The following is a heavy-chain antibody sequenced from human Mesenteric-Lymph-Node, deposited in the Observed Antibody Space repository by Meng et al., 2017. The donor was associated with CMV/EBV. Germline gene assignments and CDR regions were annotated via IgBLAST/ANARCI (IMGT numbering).Heavy chain of an antibody. J-gene: IGHJ4*02. Sequence: GESLKISCAASGFTVTSNYMTWVRQAPGKGLEWVAVISYDGSNKYYADSVKGRFTISRDNSKNTLYLQMNSLRAEDTAVYYCARDLRTITMVRELDYWGQGTLVTVSS. D-gene: IGHD3-10*01. V-gene: IGHV3-30*03. CDR3: ARDLRTITMVRELDY. CDR2: ISYDGSNK. CDR1: GFTVTSNY.